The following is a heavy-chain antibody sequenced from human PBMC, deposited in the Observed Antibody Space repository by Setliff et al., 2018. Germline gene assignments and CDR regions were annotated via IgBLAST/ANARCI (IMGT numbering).Heavy chain of an antibody. D-gene: IGHD6-13*01. CDR3: ARQPYSTTYYYYYYYMDV. V-gene: IGHV4-39*01. CDR2: IFYTGST. CDR1: NGSISSGNYF. J-gene: IGHJ6*03. Sequence: SDTLSLTCTVSNGSISSGNYFWGWIRQPPGKGLEWMGSIFYTGSTYYSPSLKSRVTMSIDTSKNQFSLNLNSVTAADTAAYYCARQPYSTTYYYYYYYMDVWGKGTTVTVSS.